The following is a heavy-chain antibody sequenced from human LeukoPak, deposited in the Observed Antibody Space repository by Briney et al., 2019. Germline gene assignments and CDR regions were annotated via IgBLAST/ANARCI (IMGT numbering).Heavy chain of an antibody. CDR2: ISSSGDTI. J-gene: IGHJ4*02. Sequence: GGSLRLSCAPSVFTFSIYDMNCVRQAPGKGPQWVSYISSSGDTIYYADSVKGRFTTSRDNAKNSLYLQKNSLRAEDTAVYYCARDVGKSGYGDYWGQGTMVTVSS. CDR1: VFTFSIYD. D-gene: IGHD5-12*01. V-gene: IGHV3-48*03. CDR3: ARDVGKSGYGDY.